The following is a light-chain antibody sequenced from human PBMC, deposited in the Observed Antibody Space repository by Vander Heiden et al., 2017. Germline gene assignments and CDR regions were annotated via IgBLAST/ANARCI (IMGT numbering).Light chain of an antibody. Sequence: SVLTQPPSASGTPGQSVTISCSGSSSNIGSNTVNWYPQLPGTAPKLLSYSNSHRPSGVPDRFSGSKSGTSASLAISGLQSEDEADYYCAAWDDSLNGYWVFGGGTKLTVL. CDR2: SNS. CDR1: SSNIGSNT. J-gene: IGLJ3*02. V-gene: IGLV1-44*01. CDR3: AAWDDSLNGYWV.